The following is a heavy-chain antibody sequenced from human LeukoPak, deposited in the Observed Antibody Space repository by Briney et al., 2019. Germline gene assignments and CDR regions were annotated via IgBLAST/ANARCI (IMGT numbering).Heavy chain of an antibody. D-gene: IGHD4-23*01. Sequence: GASVKVSCKASGVTFSSYTISWVRQAPGQGLEWMGRIIPILGIANYAQKFQGRVTITADKSTSTAYMELSSLRSEDTAVYYCASPMTTVVTEYYFDYWGQGTLVTVSS. J-gene: IGHJ4*02. CDR3: ASPMTTVVTEYYFDY. CDR2: IIPILGIA. CDR1: GVTFSSYT. V-gene: IGHV1-69*02.